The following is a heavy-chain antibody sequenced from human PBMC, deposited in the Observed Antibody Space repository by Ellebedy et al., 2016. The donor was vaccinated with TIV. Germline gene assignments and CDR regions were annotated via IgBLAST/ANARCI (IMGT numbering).Heavy chain of an antibody. CDR2: MNPKSGDT. CDR1: GYMFTDYD. D-gene: IGHD4-17*01. V-gene: IGHV1-8*01. Sequence: ASVKVSXXTSGYMFTDYDINWVRQATGQGLEWMGWMNPKSGDTGYAQKFQGRVTMTSDTSTNTAYMELNSLRSDDTAMYYCARVSQLGDYLLFWGRGTLVTVSS. J-gene: IGHJ4*02. CDR3: ARVSQLGDYLLF.